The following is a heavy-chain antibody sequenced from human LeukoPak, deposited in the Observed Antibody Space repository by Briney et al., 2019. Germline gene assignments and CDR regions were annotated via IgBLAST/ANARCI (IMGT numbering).Heavy chain of an antibody. CDR3: ASLGYYYDSSGYLGMGAFDI. Sequence: SVKVSCKASGGTFSSYAISWVRQAPGQGLEWTGGIIPIFGTANYAQKFQGRVTITADESTSTAYMELSSLRSEDTAVYYCASLGYYYDSSGYLGMGAFDIWGQGTMVTVSS. D-gene: IGHD3-22*01. J-gene: IGHJ3*02. CDR1: GGTFSSYA. V-gene: IGHV1-69*01. CDR2: IIPIFGTA.